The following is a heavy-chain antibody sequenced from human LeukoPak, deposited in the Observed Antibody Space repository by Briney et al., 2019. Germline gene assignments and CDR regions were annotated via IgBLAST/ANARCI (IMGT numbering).Heavy chain of an antibody. CDR1: GYSFTSYD. J-gene: IGHJ4*02. CDR2: MNPNSGNT. V-gene: IGHV1-8*01. D-gene: IGHD7-27*01. CDR3: ARGPPNWGYDY. Sequence: ASVKVSCKASGYSFTSYDINWVRQATGQGLEWMGWMNPNSGNTGNAQKFQGRVTMTRNTSISTAYMELSSLRSDDTAVYYCARGPPNWGYDYWGPGTLVTVSS.